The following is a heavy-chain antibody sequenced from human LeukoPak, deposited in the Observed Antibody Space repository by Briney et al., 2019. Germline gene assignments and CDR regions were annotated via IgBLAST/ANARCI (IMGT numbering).Heavy chain of an antibody. CDR2: INPSDGFT. J-gene: IGHJ4*02. CDR3: ASQGDILTGYYMFDY. V-gene: IGHV1-46*01. Sequence: ASVKVSCKASGYTFTSYYIHWVRQAPGQGLEWMGMINPSDGFTSYAQKFQGRVTITADKSTSTAYMELSSLRSEDTAVYYCASQGDILTGYYMFDYWGQGTLVTVSS. CDR1: GYTFTSYY. D-gene: IGHD3-9*01.